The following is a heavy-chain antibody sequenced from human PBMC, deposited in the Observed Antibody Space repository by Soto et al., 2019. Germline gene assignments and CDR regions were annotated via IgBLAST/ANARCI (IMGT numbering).Heavy chain of an antibody. J-gene: IGHJ4*02. D-gene: IGHD3-10*01. Sequence: QVLLVQSGAEVKKPGASVKISCETSGYTFTDYAVDWVRQAPGQRLEWMGWINAATGNTRYSQKFQGRVTITRDTSANTAYMDLSSLGSEDTAVYYCARGSGSHYAPFDNLCQGTLVTVSS. CDR3: ARGSGSHYAPFDN. CDR2: INAATGNT. CDR1: GYTFTDYA. V-gene: IGHV1-3*01.